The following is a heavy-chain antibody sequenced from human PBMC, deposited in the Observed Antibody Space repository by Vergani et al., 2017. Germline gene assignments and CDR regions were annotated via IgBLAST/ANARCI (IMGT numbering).Heavy chain of an antibody. D-gene: IGHD3-3*01. Sequence: EVQLLESGGGLVQPGGSLRLSCAASGFTFSSYAMRWVRQAPGKGLEWVSAISSSGGRTYYADSVKSKFTISRDNPKNTLYLQMNSLRAENTVVYYCAKDLFVVEYYDFWVCYNRNPLGNYWGQGSLVTVSS. J-gene: IGHJ4*02. CDR2: ISSSGGRT. CDR1: GFTFSSYA. V-gene: IGHV3-23*01. CDR3: AKDLFVVEYYDFWVCYNRNPLGNY.